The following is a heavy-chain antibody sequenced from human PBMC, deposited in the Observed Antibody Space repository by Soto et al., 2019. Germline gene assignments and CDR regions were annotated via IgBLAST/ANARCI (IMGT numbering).Heavy chain of an antibody. V-gene: IGHV5-10-1*01. Sequence: GESLKISCKGSGYSFTSYWISWVRQMPGKGLEWMGRIDPSDSYTNYSPSFQGHVTISADKSINTAYLQWSSLKASDTAMYYCASSPRGYCSSTSCRELGNYYGMDVWGQGTMVTVSS. D-gene: IGHD2-2*01. CDR1: GYSFTSYW. J-gene: IGHJ6*02. CDR3: ASSPRGYCSSTSCRELGNYYGMDV. CDR2: IDPSDSYT.